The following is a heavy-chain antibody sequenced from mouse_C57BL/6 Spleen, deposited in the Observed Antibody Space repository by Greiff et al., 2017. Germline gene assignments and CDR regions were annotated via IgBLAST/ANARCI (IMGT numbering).Heavy chain of an antibody. J-gene: IGHJ1*03. CDR2: IYPGDGDT. Sequence: VQLQQSGPELVKPGASVQISCTASGSAFSSSWMTWVTPRPGKGLEWIGRIYPGDGDTNYNGKFKGKATLTADKSSSTAYMQLSSLTSEDSAVYFGAHSNHWYVDGGGTGTTVTVAS. CDR3: AHSNHWYVDG. CDR1: GSAFSSSW. V-gene: IGHV1-82*01. D-gene: IGHD2-5*01.